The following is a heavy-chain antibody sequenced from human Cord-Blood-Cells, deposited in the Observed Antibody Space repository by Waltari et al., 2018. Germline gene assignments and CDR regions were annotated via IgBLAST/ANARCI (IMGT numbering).Heavy chain of an antibody. CDR3: ATDPGQVVIAPHIDAFDI. D-gene: IGHD2-21*01. V-gene: IGHV1-24*01. J-gene: IGHJ3*02. CDR2: FDPEDGET. CDR1: GYTLTELS. Sequence: QVQLVQSGAEVKKPGASVKVSCKVSGYTLTELSMPWVRQAPGKGLEWMGGFDPEDGETIYAQKFQGRVTMTEDTSTDTAYMELSSLRSEDTAVYYCATDPGQVVIAPHIDAFDIWGQGTMVTVSS.